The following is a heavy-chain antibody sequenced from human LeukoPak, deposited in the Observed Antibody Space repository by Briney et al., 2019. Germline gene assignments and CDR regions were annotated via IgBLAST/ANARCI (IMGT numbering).Heavy chain of an antibody. J-gene: IGHJ4*02. D-gene: IGHD3/OR15-3a*01. Sequence: GGSLRLSCAASGFTFSSYTMKWVRQAPGKGLEWVAVIRPDGSHISYVDPVKGRFTISRDNSNNMLYLQMSSLRAEDTALYYCLREVDWKCAFDYWGRGTLVTVSS. CDR3: LREVDWKCAFDY. CDR1: GFTFSSYT. V-gene: IGHV3-33*08. CDR2: IRPDGSHI.